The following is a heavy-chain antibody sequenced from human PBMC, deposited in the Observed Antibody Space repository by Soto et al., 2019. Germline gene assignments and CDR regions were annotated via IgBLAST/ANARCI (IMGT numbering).Heavy chain of an antibody. CDR1: GFTFNIYG. Sequence: VKLVESGGGVVQPGGSLRLSCAASGFTFNIYGMHWVRQAPDKGLEWVALISYDGSNQYYADSVKGRFTISRDNSKNTLFLQMNSLRADDTAVYYCATELGENPASPFDAWGQGTLVTVSS. D-gene: IGHD3-10*01. V-gene: IGHV3-30*03. CDR3: ATELGENPASPFDA. CDR2: ISYDGSNQ. J-gene: IGHJ4*02.